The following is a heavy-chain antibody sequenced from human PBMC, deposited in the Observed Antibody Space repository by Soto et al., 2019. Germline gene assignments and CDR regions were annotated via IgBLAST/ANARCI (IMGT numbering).Heavy chain of an antibody. CDR1: GGSISSYY. V-gene: IGHV4-59*01. J-gene: IGHJ5*02. CDR2: IYYSGST. CDR3: ARSYSSYDFDWFDP. D-gene: IGHD6-6*01. Sequence: SETLSLTCTVSGGSISSYYWSWIRQPPGKGLEWIGYIYYSGSTNYNPSLKSRVTISVDTSKNQFSLKLSSVTAADTAVYYCARSYSSYDFDWFDPWGQGTLVTVS.